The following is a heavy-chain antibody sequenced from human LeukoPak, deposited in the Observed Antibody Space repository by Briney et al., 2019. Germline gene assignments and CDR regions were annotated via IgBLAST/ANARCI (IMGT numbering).Heavy chain of an antibody. CDR1: GFTFDDYA. D-gene: IGHD1-7*01. CDR3: ARCHIPKITGTTEPMGAFDI. J-gene: IGHJ3*02. Sequence: PGGSLRLSCAASGFTFDDYAMHWVRQAPGKGLEWVSGISWNSGSIGYADSVKGRFTISRDNAKNSLYLQMNGLRAEDTALYYCARCHIPKITGTTEPMGAFDIWGQGTMVTVSS. CDR2: ISWNSGSI. V-gene: IGHV3-9*01.